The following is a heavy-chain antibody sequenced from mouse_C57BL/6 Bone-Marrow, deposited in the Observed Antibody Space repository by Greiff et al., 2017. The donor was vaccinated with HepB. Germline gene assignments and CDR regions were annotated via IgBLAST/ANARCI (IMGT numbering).Heavy chain of an antibody. CDR1: GFTFSSYA. V-gene: IGHV5-9-1*02. CDR2: ISSGGDYI. J-gene: IGHJ2*01. CDR3: TRDPYYSNCDY. Sequence: EVHLVESGEGLVKPGGSLKLSCAASGFTFSSYAMSWVRQTPEKRLEWVAYISSGGDYIYYADTVKGRFTISRDNARNTLYLQMSSLKSEDTAMYYCTRDPYYSNCDYWGQGTTLTVSS. D-gene: IGHD2-5*01.